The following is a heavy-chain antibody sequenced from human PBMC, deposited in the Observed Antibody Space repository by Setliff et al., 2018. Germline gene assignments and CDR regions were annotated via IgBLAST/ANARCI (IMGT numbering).Heavy chain of an antibody. D-gene: IGHD3-22*01. CDR1: GGTFSSYA. Sequence: SVKVSCKASGGTFSSYAISWVRQAPGQGLEWMGGIIPILGIANYAQKFQGRVTITADKSTSTVYMELSSLRSEDTAVYYCARVITMIVVVGGWFDPWGQGTLVTVSS. CDR3: ARVITMIVVVGGWFDP. J-gene: IGHJ5*02. V-gene: IGHV1-69*10. CDR2: IIPILGIA.